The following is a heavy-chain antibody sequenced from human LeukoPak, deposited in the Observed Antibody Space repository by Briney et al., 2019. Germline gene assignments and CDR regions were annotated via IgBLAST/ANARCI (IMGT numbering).Heavy chain of an antibody. CDR1: GYTFTGYY. CDR2: INPNSGGT. Sequence: WASVKVSCKASGYTFTGYYMHWVRQAPGQGLEWMGWINPNSGGTNYAQKFQGRVTMTRDTSISTAYMELSRLRSDDTAVYYCARKYCSSTSCHGGFDYWGQGTLVTVSS. J-gene: IGHJ4*02. CDR3: ARKYCSSTSCHGGFDY. D-gene: IGHD2-2*01. V-gene: IGHV1-2*02.